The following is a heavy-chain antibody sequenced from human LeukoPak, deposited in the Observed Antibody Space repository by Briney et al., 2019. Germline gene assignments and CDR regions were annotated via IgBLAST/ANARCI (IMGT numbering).Heavy chain of an antibody. J-gene: IGHJ4*02. CDR3: ARRGYSGYDLSPFDY. D-gene: IGHD5-12*01. V-gene: IGHV5-51*01. Sequence: KVGESLQISCKGSGYNFTSYWIGWVRQLPGKGLEWMGIIYPGDSDTRYSPSFQGQVTISADKSISTAYLQWSSLKASDTAMYYCARRGYSGYDLSPFDYWGQGTLVTVSS. CDR1: GYNFTSYW. CDR2: IYPGDSDT.